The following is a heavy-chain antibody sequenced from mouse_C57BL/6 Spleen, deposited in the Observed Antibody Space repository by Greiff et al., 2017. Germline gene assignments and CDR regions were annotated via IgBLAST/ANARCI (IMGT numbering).Heavy chain of an antibody. J-gene: IGHJ2*01. D-gene: IGHD2-4*01. CDR2: FYPGSGSI. CDR1: GYTFTEYT. Sequence: LQESGAELVKPGASVKLSCKASGYTFTEYTIHWVKQRSGQGLEWIGWFYPGSGSIKYNEKFKDKATLTADKSSITVYMELSSLTSEDSAVYFCARHEDSWDYAGYYFDYWGQGTTLTVSS. V-gene: IGHV1-62-2*01. CDR3: ARHEDSWDYAGYYFDY.